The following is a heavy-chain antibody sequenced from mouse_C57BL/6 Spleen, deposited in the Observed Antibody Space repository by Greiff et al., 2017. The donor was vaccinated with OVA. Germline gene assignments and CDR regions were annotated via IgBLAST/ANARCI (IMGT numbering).Heavy chain of an antibody. CDR3: ARGLRITTVVEGYFDV. Sequence: QVQLQQSGAELAKPGASVKLSCKASGYTFTSYWMHWVKQRPGQGLEWIGYINPSSGYTKYNQKFKDQATFTADKSSSTAYMQLSSLTYEDSAVYYCARGLRITTVVEGYFDVWGTGTTVTVSS. D-gene: IGHD1-1*01. CDR1: GYTFTSYW. V-gene: IGHV1-7*01. CDR2: INPSSGYT. J-gene: IGHJ1*03.